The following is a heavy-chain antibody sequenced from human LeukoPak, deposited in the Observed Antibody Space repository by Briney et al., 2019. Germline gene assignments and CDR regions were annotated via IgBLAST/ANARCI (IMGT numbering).Heavy chain of an antibody. CDR1: GGSISSYY. J-gene: IGHJ6*02. Sequence: SETLSLTCTVSGGSISSYYWSWIRQPPGKGLEWIGYISYSGSTNYNPSLKSRVTISVHTSKNQFSLNLSSVTAADTAVYYCARSSPQYYYYSVMDVWGQGTTVTVSS. V-gene: IGHV4-59*01. CDR3: ARSSPQYYYYSVMDV. CDR2: ISYSGST. D-gene: IGHD6-6*01.